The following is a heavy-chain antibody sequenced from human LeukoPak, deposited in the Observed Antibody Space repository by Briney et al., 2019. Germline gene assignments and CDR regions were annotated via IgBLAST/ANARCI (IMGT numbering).Heavy chain of an antibody. D-gene: IGHD3-22*01. CDR1: GFTFSSYG. V-gene: IGHV3-23*01. Sequence: GGSLRLSCAASGFTFSSYGMHWVRQAPGKGLEWVSAISGSGGSTYYADSVKGRFTISRDNSKNTLYLQMNSLRAEDTAVYYCAKDHYYESFDYWGQGTLVTVSS. CDR3: AKDHYYESFDY. J-gene: IGHJ4*02. CDR2: ISGSGGST.